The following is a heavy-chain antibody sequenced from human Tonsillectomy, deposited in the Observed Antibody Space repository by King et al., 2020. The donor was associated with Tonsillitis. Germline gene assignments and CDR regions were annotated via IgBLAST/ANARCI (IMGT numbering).Heavy chain of an antibody. CDR1: GGSISSGSYY. J-gene: IGHJ4*02. D-gene: IGHD2-21*01. Sequence: VQLQESGPGLVKPSQTLSLTCTVSGGSISSGSYYWSWIRQPAGKGLEWIGRIYTSGSTNYNPSLKSRFTMSVDTSKNQFSLKLSSVTAADTAVYYCARDPTSDCGGDCYPHYWGQGTLVTVSS. CDR3: ARDPTSDCGGDCYPHY. CDR2: IYTSGST. V-gene: IGHV4-61*02.